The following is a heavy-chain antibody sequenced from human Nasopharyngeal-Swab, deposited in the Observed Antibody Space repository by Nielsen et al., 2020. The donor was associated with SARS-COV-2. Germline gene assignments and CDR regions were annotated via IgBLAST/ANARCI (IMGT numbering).Heavy chain of an antibody. J-gene: IGHJ3*01. V-gene: IGHV5-51*01. CDR2: IFPGDSDT. CDR1: GYNLKKEG. Sequence: GEALKISCKGSGYNLKKEGEGRGRKRRCKGLEVMGLIFPGDSDTRYSPSFQGQVTISADKSISTAYLQWSSLKASDTAMYYCARHLPLEGQAFDVWGQGTMVTVSS. CDR3: ARHLPLEGQAFDV.